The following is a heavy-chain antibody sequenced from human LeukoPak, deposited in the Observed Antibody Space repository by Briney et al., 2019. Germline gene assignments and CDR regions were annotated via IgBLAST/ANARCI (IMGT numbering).Heavy chain of an antibody. CDR2: IYYSGST. J-gene: IGHJ4*02. V-gene: IGHV4-31*03. Sequence: SETLSLTCTVSGGSISSGGYYWSWLRQHPGKGLEWIGYIYYSGSTYYNPSLKSRVTISVDTSKNQFSLKLSSVTAADTAVYYCARDASNAGGFDYWGQGTLVTVSS. CDR1: GGSISSGGYY. D-gene: IGHD2-2*01. CDR3: ARDASNAGGFDY.